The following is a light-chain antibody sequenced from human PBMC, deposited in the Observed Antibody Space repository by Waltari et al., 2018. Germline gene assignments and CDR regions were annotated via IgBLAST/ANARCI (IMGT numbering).Light chain of an antibody. CDR1: QSITTY. V-gene: IGKV3-20*01. J-gene: IGKJ2*01. CDR3: QHYRVLPYN. Sequence: IVLTASPVTLTLSPDERATSSCRASQSITTYLTWYQQKPGQTPRLLIYAASTRATDIPDRFIGSGSGTDFTLTISRLEPEDVAVYYCQHYRVLPYNFGQGTKLEI. CDR2: AAS.